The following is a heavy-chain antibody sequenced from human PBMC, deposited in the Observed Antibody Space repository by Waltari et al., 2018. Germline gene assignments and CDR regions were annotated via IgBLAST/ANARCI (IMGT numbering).Heavy chain of an antibody. CDR3: ARDAGAGYYYFDL. CDR2: ISWNSGSI. CDR1: GFTFDDYA. V-gene: IGHV3-9*01. J-gene: IGHJ4*02. Sequence: EVQLVESGGGLVQPGRSLRLSCAASGFTFDDYAMHWVRQAPGKGLEWVSGISWNSGSIGYADSVKGRFTISRDNSRNTLFLVMNSLRAGDTAVYYCARDAGAGYYYFDLWGQGTLVTVSS. D-gene: IGHD1-26*01.